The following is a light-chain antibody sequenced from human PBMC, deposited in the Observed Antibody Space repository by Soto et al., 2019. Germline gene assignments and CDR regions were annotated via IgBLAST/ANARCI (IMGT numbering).Light chain of an antibody. CDR1: QSVSTN. CDR2: GAS. J-gene: IGKJ1*01. V-gene: IGKV3-15*01. CDR3: QQYNHWWT. Sequence: EIVMTQSPATLSVSPGERATLSCRASQSVSTNLVWYQQKPGQAPRLLLYGASTRATGVPGRFSGTGSGTEFALTISSLQSEDSAVYYCQQYNHWWTFGQGTKVEI.